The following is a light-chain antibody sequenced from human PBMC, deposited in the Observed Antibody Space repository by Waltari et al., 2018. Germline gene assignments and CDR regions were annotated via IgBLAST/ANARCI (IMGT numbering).Light chain of an antibody. CDR1: NSDVGTYNP. V-gene: IGLV2-23*02. J-gene: IGLJ2*01. CDR3: CTYVGRTTFHVT. Sequence: QSALTQPASVSGSPGQSITLSCTGTNSDVGTYNPLPWYQQHPGKAPKLIIYEDNKRPAGVSDRLSGAKSGNTASLTISGLQAEDEADYYCCTYVGRTTFHVTFGGGTKLTVL. CDR2: EDN.